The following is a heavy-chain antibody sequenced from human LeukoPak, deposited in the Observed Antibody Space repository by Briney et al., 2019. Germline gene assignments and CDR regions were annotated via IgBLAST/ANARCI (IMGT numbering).Heavy chain of an antibody. D-gene: IGHD6-19*01. CDR3: ARLIAVVTGWFDP. CDR2: VYYSGST. CDR1: GGSISSSSYY. J-gene: IGHJ5*02. V-gene: IGHV4-39*01. Sequence: KPSETLSLTCTVSGGSISSSSYYWGWIRQPPGKGLEWIGNVYYSGSTYYNPSFKSRVTISADTSKNQFSLKLSSVTAADTAVYYCARLIAVVTGWFDPWGQGTLVTVSS.